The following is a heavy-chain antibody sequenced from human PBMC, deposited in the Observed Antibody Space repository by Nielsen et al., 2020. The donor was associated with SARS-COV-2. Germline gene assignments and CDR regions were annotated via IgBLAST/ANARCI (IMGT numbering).Heavy chain of an antibody. Sequence: GGSLRLSCAASGFTFSDHYMTWIRQTPGKGLEWVSYITNTDAKYYADSVKGRFTVSRDNAKSSLYLQMNSLRSEDTALYYCAKWETFDIWGQGTMVTVSS. V-gene: IGHV3-69-1*01. CDR3: AKWETFDI. J-gene: IGHJ3*02. CDR1: GFTFSDHY. CDR2: ITNTDAK. D-gene: IGHD1-26*01.